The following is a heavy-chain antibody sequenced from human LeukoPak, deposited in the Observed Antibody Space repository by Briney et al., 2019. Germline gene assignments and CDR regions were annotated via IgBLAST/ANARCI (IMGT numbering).Heavy chain of an antibody. CDR3: AKWGCSGGSCYPFDY. Sequence: ETLSLTCTVSGGSISRSSYYWGWVRQAPGKGLEWVSAFSGTGNRTYYADSGKGRIPISSDNSKHTLHLQINSVRAEDTACYCCAKWGCSGGSCYPFDYWGQGTLVTVSS. J-gene: IGHJ4*02. V-gene: IGHV3-23*01. D-gene: IGHD2-15*01. CDR1: GGSISRSSYY. CDR2: FSGTGNRT.